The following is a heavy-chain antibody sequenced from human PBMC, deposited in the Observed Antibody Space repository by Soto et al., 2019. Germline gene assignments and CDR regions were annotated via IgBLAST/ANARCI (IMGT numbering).Heavy chain of an antibody. J-gene: IGHJ4*02. CDR1: GYTFTSYY. Sequence: QVQLVQSGAEVKKPGASVKISCKASGYTFTSYYMHWVRQAPGQGLEWMGIINPSGGSTNYAQKRQGRVAMTRDMSTSTVYMELNSLRSEDTAVYYCARPPSPGCINAVCYPLYYWGKGTLVTVSS. V-gene: IGHV1-46*01. CDR3: ARPPSPGCINAVCYPLYY. D-gene: IGHD2-8*01. CDR2: INPSGGST.